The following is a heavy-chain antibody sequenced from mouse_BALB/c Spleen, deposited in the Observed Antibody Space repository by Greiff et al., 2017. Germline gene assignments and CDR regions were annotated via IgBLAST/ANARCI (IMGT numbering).Heavy chain of an antibody. Sequence: EVQGVESGGGLVQPGGSRKLSCAASGFTFSSFGMHWVRQAPEKGLEWVAYISSGSSTIYYADTVKGRFTISRDNPKNTLFLQMTSLRSEDTAMYYCARELRYAMDYWGQGTSVTVSS. CDR3: ARELRYAMDY. D-gene: IGHD1-1*01. CDR2: ISSGSSTI. J-gene: IGHJ4*01. CDR1: GFTFSSFG. V-gene: IGHV5-17*02.